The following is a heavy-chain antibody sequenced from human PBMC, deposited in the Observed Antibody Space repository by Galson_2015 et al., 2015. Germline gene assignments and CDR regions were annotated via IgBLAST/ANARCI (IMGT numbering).Heavy chain of an antibody. D-gene: IGHD2-21*01. CDR2: INHSGST. V-gene: IGHV4-34*01. CDR1: GGSFSGYY. J-gene: IGHJ4*02. CDR3: ARGFRLKYYFDY. Sequence: ETLSLTCAVYGGSFSGYYWSWIRQPPGKGLEWIGEINHSGSTNYNPSLKSRVTISVDTSKNQFSLKLSSVTAADTAVYYCARGFRLKYYFDYWGQGTLVTVSS.